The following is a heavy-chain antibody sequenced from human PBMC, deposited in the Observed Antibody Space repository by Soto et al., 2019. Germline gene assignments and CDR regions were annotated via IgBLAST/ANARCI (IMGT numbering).Heavy chain of an antibody. V-gene: IGHV4-59*13. CDR1: GGSISSYY. D-gene: IGHD6-13*01. CDR3: ARGADHSSSWYDY. Sequence: QVQLQESGPGLVKPSETLSLTCTVSGGSISSYYWSWIRQPPGKGLEWIGNIYYSGSTNYNPSLKSRVTISVDTSKNQFSLKLSSVTAADTAVYYCARGADHSSSWYDYWGQGTLVTVSS. CDR2: IYYSGST. J-gene: IGHJ4*02.